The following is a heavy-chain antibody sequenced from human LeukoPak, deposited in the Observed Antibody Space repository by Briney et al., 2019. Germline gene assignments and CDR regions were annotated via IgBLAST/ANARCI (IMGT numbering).Heavy chain of an antibody. D-gene: IGHD2-2*01. CDR2: ISSSSSTI. Sequence: GGSLRLSCAAPGFTFSSYWMNWVRQAPGKGLEWVSYISSSSSTIYYADSVKGRFTISRDNAKNSLYLQMNSLRAEDTAVYYCARSAPEVYCSSTSCYLPQNYYYYYMDVWGKGTTVTVSS. CDR1: GFTFSSYW. CDR3: ARSAPEVYCSSTSCYLPQNYYYYYMDV. V-gene: IGHV3-48*01. J-gene: IGHJ6*03.